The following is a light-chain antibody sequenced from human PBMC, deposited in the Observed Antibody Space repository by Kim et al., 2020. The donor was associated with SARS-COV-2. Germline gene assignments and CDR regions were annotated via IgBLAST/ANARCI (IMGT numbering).Light chain of an antibody. CDR1: SSNIGAGYD. CDR3: QSYDSSLSGPV. V-gene: IGLV1-40*01. J-gene: IGLJ2*01. Sequence: HRVTISCTGSSSNIGAGYDVHWYQQLPGTAPKLLIYGNSNRPSGVPDRFSGSKSGTSASLAITGLQAEDEADYYCQSYDSSLSGPVFGGGTQLTVL. CDR2: GNS.